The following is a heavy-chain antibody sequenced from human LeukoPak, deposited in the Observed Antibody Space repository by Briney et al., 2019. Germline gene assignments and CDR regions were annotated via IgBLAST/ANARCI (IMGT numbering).Heavy chain of an antibody. CDR2: ISGSGGNT. Sequence: PGGSLRLSCAASGFTFSSYAMSCVRQAPGKGLEWISTISGSGGNTYHADSVKGRFPISRDNSKNTLYLQMNSLRAEDTAVYYCAKDPRFSYCSSTTCAYAFDIWGQGTMVTVSS. CDR1: GFTFSSYA. CDR3: AKDPRFSYCSSTTCAYAFDI. J-gene: IGHJ3*02. V-gene: IGHV3-23*01. D-gene: IGHD2-2*01.